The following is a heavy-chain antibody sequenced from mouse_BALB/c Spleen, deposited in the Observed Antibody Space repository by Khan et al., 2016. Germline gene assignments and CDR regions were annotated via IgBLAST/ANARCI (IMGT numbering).Heavy chain of an antibody. V-gene: IGHV14-3*02. CDR1: GFNIKDTY. Sequence: VQLQQSGAELVKPGASVKLSCTASGFNIKDTYMHWVKQRPEQGLEWIGRIDPANGNTKSDPKFQGTATITADTSSNTDYLQLSSLTSEDTAVPYCARFPYDYVGGFAYCGQGTRVAVAA. J-gene: IGHJ3*01. CDR2: IDPANGNT. D-gene: IGHD2-4*01. CDR3: ARFPYDYVGGFAY.